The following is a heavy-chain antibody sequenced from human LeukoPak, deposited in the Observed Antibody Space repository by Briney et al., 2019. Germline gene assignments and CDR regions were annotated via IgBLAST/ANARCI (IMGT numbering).Heavy chain of an antibody. Sequence: GGSLRLSCAASGFTFSSYAMHWVRQAPGKGLEYVSAISSNGGSTYYANSVKGRFTISRDSSKNSLFLEMNSLRSEDTALYYCAKDTPLFYHYYGIDVWGQGTTVTVSS. CDR3: AKDTPLFYHYYGIDV. CDR2: ISSNGGST. J-gene: IGHJ6*02. CDR1: GFTFSSYA. V-gene: IGHV3-64*01.